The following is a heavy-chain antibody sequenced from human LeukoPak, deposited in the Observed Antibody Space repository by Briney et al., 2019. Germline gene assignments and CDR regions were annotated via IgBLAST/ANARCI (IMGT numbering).Heavy chain of an antibody. D-gene: IGHD6-13*01. Sequence: GRSLRLSCAASGFTFSSYGMHWVRQAPGKGLEWVAVISYDGSNKYYADSVKGRFTISRDNSKNTLYLQMNSLRAEDTAVYYCAKEGIAIIGDAFDIWGQGTMVTVSS. CDR3: AKEGIAIIGDAFDI. J-gene: IGHJ3*02. CDR2: ISYDGSNK. V-gene: IGHV3-30*18. CDR1: GFTFSSYG.